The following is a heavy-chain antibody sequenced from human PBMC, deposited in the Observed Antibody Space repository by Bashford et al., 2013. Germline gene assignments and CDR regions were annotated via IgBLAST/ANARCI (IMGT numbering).Heavy chain of an antibody. D-gene: IGHD3-3*01. CDR3: ARELSWSGRDY. Sequence: GSLRLSCAASGFTFSTYTMNWVRQAPGKGLEWVSSISSRSSYIYYPDSLKGRFTISRDDAKNSLYLQVSSLRAEDTAVYYCARELSWSGRDYWGQGTLVTVSS. J-gene: IGHJ4*02. V-gene: IGHV3-21*01. CDR1: GFTFSTYT. CDR2: ISSRSSYI.